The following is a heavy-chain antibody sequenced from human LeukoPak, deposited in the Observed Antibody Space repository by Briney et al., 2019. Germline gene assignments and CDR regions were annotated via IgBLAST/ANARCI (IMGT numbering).Heavy chain of an antibody. V-gene: IGHV1-18*01. CDR1: GYSFTNYG. CDR2: ISAHNGNT. Sequence: GASVKVSCKASGYSFTNYGIIWVRQTPGQGLQWMGWISAHNGNTNYAQKLQGRVTLTTDTSTSTVYMELRSLTSDDTAVYYCARAETTLLLNYWGQGTLVTDSS. D-gene: IGHD4-11*01. J-gene: IGHJ4*02. CDR3: ARAETTLLLNY.